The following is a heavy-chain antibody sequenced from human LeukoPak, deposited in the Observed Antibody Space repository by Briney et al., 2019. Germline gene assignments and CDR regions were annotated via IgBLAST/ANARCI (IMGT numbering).Heavy chain of an antibody. CDR1: GYSISSGYY. CDR3: ARIYYDSSGYYPWANLHIWFDP. CDR2: IYHSGST. J-gene: IGHJ5*02. Sequence: PSETLSLTCTVSGYSISSGYYWGWIRQPPGKGLEWIGSIYHSGSTYYNPSLKSRVTISVDTSKNQFSLKLSSVTAADTAVYYCARIYYDSSGYYPWANLHIWFDPWGQGTLVTVSS. V-gene: IGHV4-38-2*02. D-gene: IGHD3-22*01.